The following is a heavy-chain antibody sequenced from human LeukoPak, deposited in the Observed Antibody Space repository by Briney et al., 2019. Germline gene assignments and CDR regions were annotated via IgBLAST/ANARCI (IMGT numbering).Heavy chain of an antibody. CDR2: IIPILGIA. CDR1: GGTFSSYA. CDR3: ARQIIVGASEGYAFDT. J-gene: IGHJ3*02. D-gene: IGHD1-26*01. Sequence: SVKVSCKASGGTFSSYAISWVRQAPGQGLEWMGRIIPILGIANYAQKFQGRVTITADKSTSTAYMELSSLRSEDTAVYYCARQIIVGASEGYAFDTWGQGTMVTVSS. V-gene: IGHV1-69*04.